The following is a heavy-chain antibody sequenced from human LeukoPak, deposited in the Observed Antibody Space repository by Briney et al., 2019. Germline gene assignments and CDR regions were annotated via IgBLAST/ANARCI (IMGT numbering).Heavy chain of an antibody. CDR1: GYTFTSYG. J-gene: IGHJ3*02. CDR3: ARVRVVVARNAFDI. CDR2: INPNSGGT. Sequence: ASVKVSCKASGYTFTSYGISWVRQAPGQGLEWMGRINPNSGGTNYAQKFQGRVTMTRDTSISTAYMELSRLRSDDTAVYYCARVRVVVARNAFDIWGQGTMVTVSS. V-gene: IGHV1-2*06. D-gene: IGHD2-15*01.